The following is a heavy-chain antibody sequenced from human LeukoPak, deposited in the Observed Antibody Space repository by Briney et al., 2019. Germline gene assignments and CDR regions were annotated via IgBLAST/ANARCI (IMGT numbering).Heavy chain of an antibody. CDR2: INHSGST. Sequence: SETLSLTCAVYGGSFSGYYRSWIRQPPGKGLEWIGEINHSGSTNYNPSLKSRVTISVDTSKNQFSLKLSSVTAADTAVYYCARASSSWGSGLLDYWGQGTLVTVSS. CDR1: GGSFSGYY. V-gene: IGHV4-34*01. CDR3: ARASSSWGSGLLDY. J-gene: IGHJ4*02. D-gene: IGHD6-13*01.